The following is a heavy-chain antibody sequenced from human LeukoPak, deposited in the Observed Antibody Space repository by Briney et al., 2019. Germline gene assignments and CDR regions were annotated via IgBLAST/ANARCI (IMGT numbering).Heavy chain of an antibody. V-gene: IGHV1-69*04. Sequence: GSSVKVSCKASGGTFSNYAISWVRQAPGQGLEWMGRIIPILGIANYAQKFQGRVTITADKSTSAAYMELSSLRSEDTAVYYCARKLGYCSSTSCYGDSYNWFDPWGQGTLVTVSS. CDR3: ARKLGYCSSTSCYGDSYNWFDP. J-gene: IGHJ5*02. CDR1: GGTFSNYA. CDR2: IIPILGIA. D-gene: IGHD2-2*01.